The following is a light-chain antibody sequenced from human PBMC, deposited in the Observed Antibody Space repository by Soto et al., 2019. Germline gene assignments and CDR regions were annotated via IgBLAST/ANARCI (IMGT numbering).Light chain of an antibody. CDR1: QSVSSSY. V-gene: IGKV3-20*01. CDR3: QHYGISRT. J-gene: IGKJ1*01. Sequence: EIVLTSSPGTLSLYPGERATLSCRASQSVSSSYLAWYQQKPGQAPRLLIYDASSRATGIPDRFSGSGSGTDFTLTISRLEPGDFAVYYCQHYGISRTFGQGTKVDIK. CDR2: DAS.